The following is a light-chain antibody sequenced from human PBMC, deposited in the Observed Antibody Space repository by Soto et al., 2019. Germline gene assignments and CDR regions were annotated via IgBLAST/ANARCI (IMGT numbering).Light chain of an antibody. CDR1: QYVGTR. CDR3: QQSSNWPRT. Sequence: EIVLTQSPATLSSSPGETATLSCRASQYVGTRLAWYQHKPGQAPRLLIYYTSNRATGIPARFSGSGSGTDFTLTINSLAPEDFAVYYCQQSSNWPRTSGQGPKVHIK. J-gene: IGKJ1*01. CDR2: YTS. V-gene: IGKV3-11*01.